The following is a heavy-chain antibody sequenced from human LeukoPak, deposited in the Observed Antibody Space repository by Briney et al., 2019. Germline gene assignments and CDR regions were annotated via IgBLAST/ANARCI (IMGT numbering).Heavy chain of an antibody. D-gene: IGHD1-1*01. V-gene: IGHV3-23*01. CDR3: AKARGATREGFDY. CDR1: GFTFNNYV. J-gene: IGHJ4*02. CDR2: VSGSGATT. Sequence: GCLRHSCITPGFTFNNYVTTWVRQAPGKGLEWVSSVSGSGATTYYADSVRDRFTISRDKSRSVVYLQMNSLRAEDTALYYCAKARGATREGFDYWGQGTLITVSS.